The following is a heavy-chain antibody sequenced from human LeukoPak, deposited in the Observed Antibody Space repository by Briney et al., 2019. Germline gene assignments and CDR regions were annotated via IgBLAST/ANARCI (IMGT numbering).Heavy chain of an antibody. J-gene: IGHJ4*02. D-gene: IGHD2-21*01. CDR3: ARGVVIAPQTFDY. V-gene: IGHV1-69*01. CDR2: IIPIFGTP. CDR1: GGTFSSYA. Sequence: SVKVSCKASGGTFSSYAISWVRQAPGQGLEWMGGIIPIFGTPNYAQKFQGRVTITADESTRTAYMELTSLRSEDTAVYYCARGVVIAPQTFDYWGQGTLVTVSS.